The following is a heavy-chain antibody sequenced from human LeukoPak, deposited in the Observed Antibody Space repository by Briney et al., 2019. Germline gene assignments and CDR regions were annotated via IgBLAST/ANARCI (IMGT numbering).Heavy chain of an antibody. Sequence: SETLSLTCTASGGSISSFYWSWIRQPAGKGLEWIGRIYTSGSTNYNPSLKSRLTMSVDTSKNQFSLKLGSVTAADTAVYYCARDVVAVAGTWDYWGQGTLVTVSS. CDR3: ARDVVAVAGTWDY. J-gene: IGHJ4*02. CDR2: IYTSGST. CDR1: GGSISSFY. V-gene: IGHV4-4*07. D-gene: IGHD6-13*01.